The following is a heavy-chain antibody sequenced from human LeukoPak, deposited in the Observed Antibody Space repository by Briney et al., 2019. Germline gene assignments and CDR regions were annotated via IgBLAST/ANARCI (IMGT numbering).Heavy chain of an antibody. D-gene: IGHD1-26*01. J-gene: IGHJ5*02. V-gene: IGHV4-59*01. CDR3: ARDMVGVSWGHNWFDL. CDR1: GDSISGYY. Sequence: SETLSLTCTVSGDSISGYYWTWIRQPPGKGLEWIGYIYYSGITNYNPSLKSRVTISVDTSKNQFSLKLSSVTAADTAVYYCARDMVGVSWGHNWFDLWGQGTLVTVSS. CDR2: IYYSGIT.